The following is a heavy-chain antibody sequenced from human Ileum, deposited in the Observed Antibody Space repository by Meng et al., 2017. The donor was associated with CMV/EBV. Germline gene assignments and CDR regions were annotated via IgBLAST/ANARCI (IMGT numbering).Heavy chain of an antibody. CDR1: GFTLSNFW. CDR2: IWSGGAI. Sequence: GESLKISCVASGFTLSNFWMHWVRQVPGKGPEWVSHIWSGGAIYADSVKGRFTTTRDNAKNSLYLEMNSLRAEDTAVYYCARDGEGQLVHWFDYWGQGTLVTVSS. CDR3: ARDGEGQLVHWFDY. D-gene: IGHD2-2*01. J-gene: IGHJ4*02. V-gene: IGHV3-69-1*01.